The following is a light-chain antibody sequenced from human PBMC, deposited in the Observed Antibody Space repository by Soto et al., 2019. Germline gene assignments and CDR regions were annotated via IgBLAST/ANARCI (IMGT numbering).Light chain of an antibody. CDR1: QSVSSY. Sequence: EIGLTQSAGTLSLSPGERATLSWRASQSVSSYLAWYQQKPVQAPRLLIYDASNRATGIPARFSGSGSATDFTLTISSLEPEDFAVYYCQQYNNWPSITFGQGTRLEIK. CDR2: DAS. CDR3: QQYNNWPSIT. J-gene: IGKJ5*01. V-gene: IGKV3-11*01.